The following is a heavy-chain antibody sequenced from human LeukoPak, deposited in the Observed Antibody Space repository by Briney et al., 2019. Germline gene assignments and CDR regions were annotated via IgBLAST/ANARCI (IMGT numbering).Heavy chain of an antibody. CDR2: ISGTGGST. J-gene: IGHJ4*02. D-gene: IGHD6-13*01. CDR1: GFTFSSYA. V-gene: IGHV3-23*01. CDR3: AKDGRVGYSSSWSNY. Sequence: GGSLRLSCAASGFTFSSYAMSWVRQAPGKGLEWVWAISGTGGSTHYADSVKGRFTISRDNSKNTLYLQMNSLRAEDTAVYYCAKDGRVGYSSSWSNYWGQGTLVTVSS.